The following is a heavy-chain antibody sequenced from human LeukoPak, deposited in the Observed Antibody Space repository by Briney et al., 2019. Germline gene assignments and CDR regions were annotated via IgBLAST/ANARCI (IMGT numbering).Heavy chain of an antibody. D-gene: IGHD2-2*01. CDR3: ARANRYCSSTSCYFDY. J-gene: IGHJ4*02. CDR2: ISSSSTI. CDR1: GFTFSDYY. Sequence: GGSLRLSCAASGFTFSDYYMSWIRQAPGKGLEWVSYISSSSTIYYADSVKGRFTISRDNAKNSLYLQMNSLRAEDTAVYYCARANRYCSSTSCYFDYWGQGTLVTVSS. V-gene: IGHV3-11*01.